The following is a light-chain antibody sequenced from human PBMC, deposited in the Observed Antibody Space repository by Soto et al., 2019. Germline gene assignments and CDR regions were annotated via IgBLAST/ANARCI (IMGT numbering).Light chain of an antibody. CDR1: QGIAAS. V-gene: IGKV1-9*01. CDR2: ADS. Sequence: DIQLTQSPSFLSASVGDRVTITCRASQGIAASLAWYQQKPGNPPRLLIYADSTLQSGVPSRFSGSGSGTRGTLTISSLEPEDFATYYCQQTRTYPRTFGGGTKVAMK. CDR3: QQTRTYPRT. J-gene: IGKJ4*01.